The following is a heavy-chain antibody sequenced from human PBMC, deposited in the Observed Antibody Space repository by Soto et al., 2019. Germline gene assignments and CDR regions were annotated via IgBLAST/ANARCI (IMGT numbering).Heavy chain of an antibody. D-gene: IGHD3-22*01. CDR3: AKAPPSYYDSSGYYYAD. V-gene: IGHV3-30*18. J-gene: IGHJ4*02. CDR2: ISYDGSNK. Sequence: GGSLRLSCAASGFTFSSYGMHWVRQAPGKGLEWVAVISYDGSNKYYADSVKGRFTISRDNSKNTLYLQMNSLRAEDTAVYYCAKAPPSYYDSSGYYYADWGQGTLVTVSS. CDR1: GFTFSSYG.